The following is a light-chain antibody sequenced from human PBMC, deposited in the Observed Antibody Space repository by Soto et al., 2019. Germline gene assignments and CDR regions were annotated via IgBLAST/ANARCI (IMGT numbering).Light chain of an antibody. Sequence: DIQMTQSPSSLSASVRDRVTITCRASQSISSDLNWYQQKPGKAPKLLIFAASSLQSGVPSRFSGSGSGTHFTLTVSSLQPEDFATYYCQHSYTTPRTFGQGTKVEIK. J-gene: IGKJ1*01. CDR3: QHSYTTPRT. CDR2: AAS. V-gene: IGKV1-39*01. CDR1: QSISSD.